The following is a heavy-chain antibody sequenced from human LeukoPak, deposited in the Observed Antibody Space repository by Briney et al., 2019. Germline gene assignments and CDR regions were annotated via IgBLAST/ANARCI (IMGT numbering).Heavy chain of an antibody. J-gene: IGHJ6*02. Sequence: SVKVSCKASGGTFSSYAISWVRQAPGQGLEWMGGIIPIFGTANYAQKFQGRVTITADESTSIAYMELSSLRSEDTAVHYCARVSLATKFYYYYGMDVWGQGTTVTVSS. CDR1: GGTFSSYA. CDR3: ARVSLATKFYYYYGMDV. D-gene: IGHD5-12*01. V-gene: IGHV1-69*13. CDR2: IIPIFGTA.